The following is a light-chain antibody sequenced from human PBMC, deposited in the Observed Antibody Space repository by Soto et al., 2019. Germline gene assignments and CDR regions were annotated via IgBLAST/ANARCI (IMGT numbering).Light chain of an antibody. Sequence: QSALTQPASLSGSPGQSITISCTGTSSDVGSYNLVSWYQQHPGKAPKLMIYEGSKRPSGVSNRFSGSKSGDTASLTISGLQAEDEAAYYCCSYAGSSTDVFGTGTKVTVL. J-gene: IGLJ1*01. CDR1: SSDVGSYNL. V-gene: IGLV2-23*01. CDR2: EGS. CDR3: CSYAGSSTDV.